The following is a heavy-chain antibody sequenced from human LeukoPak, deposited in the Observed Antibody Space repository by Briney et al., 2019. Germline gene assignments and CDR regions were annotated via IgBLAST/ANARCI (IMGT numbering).Heavy chain of an antibody. CDR1: GFIFNTYA. J-gene: IGHJ4*02. Sequence: PGGSLRLSCAASGFIFNTYAMHWVRQAPGKGLEYVSAINYNGDSTYYANSVKGRFIISRDNSKKTLFLQMGSLRAEDTAVYYCARDSGGDTYNDYFDSWGQGTLVTVSS. CDR3: ARDSGGDTYNDYFDS. D-gene: IGHD5-24*01. CDR2: INYNGDST. V-gene: IGHV3-64*01.